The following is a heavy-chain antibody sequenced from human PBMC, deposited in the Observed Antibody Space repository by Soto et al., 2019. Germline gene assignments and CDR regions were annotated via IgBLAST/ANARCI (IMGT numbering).Heavy chain of an antibody. J-gene: IGHJ4*02. CDR1: GFTFSSYA. CDR2: ISGSGGST. CDR3: AKDSPRTSSSLGGYFDY. V-gene: IGHV3-23*01. Sequence: GGSLRLSCAASGFTFSSYAMSWVRQAPGKGLEWVSAISGSGGSTYYADSVKGRFTISRDNSKNTLYLQMNSLRAEDTAVYYCAKDSPRTSSSLGGYFDYWGQGTLVTVSS. D-gene: IGHD6-13*01.